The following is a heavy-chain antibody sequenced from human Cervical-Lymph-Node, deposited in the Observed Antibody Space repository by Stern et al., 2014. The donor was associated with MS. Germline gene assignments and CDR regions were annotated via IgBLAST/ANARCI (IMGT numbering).Heavy chain of an antibody. J-gene: IGHJ4*02. CDR3: ARQAGYYDNSAYYNY. D-gene: IGHD3-22*01. V-gene: IGHV4-61*02. Sequence: QLQLQESGPGLVKPSQTLSLTCTVSGVSITSSSFYWTWIRQPAGKGLEWIGRIYVRGHTDYNPFLKGRVTLSLAASKNQFSLELTSVTADDTAVYYCARQAGYYDNSAYYNYWGQGTLVTVSS. CDR2: IYVRGHT. CDR1: GVSITSSSFY.